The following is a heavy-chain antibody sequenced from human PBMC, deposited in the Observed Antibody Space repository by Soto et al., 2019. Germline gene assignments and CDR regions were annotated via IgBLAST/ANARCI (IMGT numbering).Heavy chain of an antibody. CDR3: ARDYYYDSSGYYAGFDY. J-gene: IGHJ4*02. D-gene: IGHD3-22*01. CDR1: GFTFSSYG. CDR2: IYSDGST. Sequence: PGGSLRLSCAASGFTFSSYGMHWVRQAPGKGLEWVSVIYSDGSTYYADSVKGRFIISRDNSNNTLYFQMNSLRAEDTAVYYCARDYYYDSSGYYAGFDYWGQGTLVTVSS. V-gene: IGHV3-66*01.